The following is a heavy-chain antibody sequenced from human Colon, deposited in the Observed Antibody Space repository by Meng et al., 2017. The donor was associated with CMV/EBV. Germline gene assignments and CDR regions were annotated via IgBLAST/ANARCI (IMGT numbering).Heavy chain of an antibody. CDR1: GFAFSGYW. V-gene: IGHV3-21*01. CDR3: ARRGCSGGSCYEDY. D-gene: IGHD2-15*01. CDR2: ISTSLGYT. J-gene: IGHJ4*02. Sequence: GESLKISCAASGFAFSGYWMHWVRQAPGKGLEWVSSISTSLGYTYYADSVKGRFTISRDNAKNSSYLQMDSLRVDDTAIYYCARRGCSGGSCYEDYWGQGTLVTVSS.